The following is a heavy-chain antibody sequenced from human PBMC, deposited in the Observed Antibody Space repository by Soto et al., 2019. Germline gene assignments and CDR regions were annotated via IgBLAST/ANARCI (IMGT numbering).Heavy chain of an antibody. CDR3: ARDYLAYSSGRGSMYYFDY. D-gene: IGHD6-19*01. J-gene: IGHJ4*02. CDR2: TYYRSKWYN. V-gene: IGHV6-1*01. Sequence: KQSQTLSLTCAISGDSVSSNSAAWNWIRQSPSRGLEWLGRTYYRSKWYNDYAVSVKSRITINPDTSKNQFSLQLNSVTPEDTAVYYCARDYLAYSSGRGSMYYFDYWGQGTLVTVSS. CDR1: GDSVSSNSAA.